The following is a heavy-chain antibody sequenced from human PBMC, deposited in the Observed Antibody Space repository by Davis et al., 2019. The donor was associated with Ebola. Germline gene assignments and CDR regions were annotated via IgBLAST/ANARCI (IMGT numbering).Heavy chain of an antibody. CDR2: VIPALGTT. CDR3: ARASGVRAVTYFDY. V-gene: IGHV1-69*13. D-gene: IGHD6-19*01. Sequence: SVQVSCKASGGTFGRFDINWVRQAPGQGLEWMGGVIPALGTTNYAPKFRGRVTITADESTTTVYMELSSLRSEDTAVYYCARASGVRAVTYFDYWGQGTLVTVSS. CDR1: GGTFGRFD. J-gene: IGHJ4*02.